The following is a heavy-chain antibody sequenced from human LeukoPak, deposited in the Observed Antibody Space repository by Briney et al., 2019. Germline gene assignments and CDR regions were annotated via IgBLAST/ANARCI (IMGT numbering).Heavy chain of an antibody. CDR1: GGTFSSYA. J-gene: IGHJ6*02. D-gene: IGHD4-17*01. V-gene: IGHV1-69*04. CDR3: ARDSTNYGDYGYYYYGMDV. CDR2: IIPILGIA. Sequence: SVKVSCKASGGTFSSYAISWVRQAPGQGLEWMGRIIPILGIANYAQKFQGRVTITADKSTSTAYMELSSLRSEDTAVYYCARDSTNYGDYGYYYYGMDVCGQGTTVTVSS.